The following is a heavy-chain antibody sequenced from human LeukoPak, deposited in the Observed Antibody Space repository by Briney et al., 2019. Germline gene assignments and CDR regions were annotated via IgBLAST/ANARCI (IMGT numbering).Heavy chain of an antibody. CDR2: IYFSGST. CDR1: GGSISSTTYY. CDR3: ARRTVAYFDY. V-gene: IGHV4-39*01. Sequence: PSETLSLTCTVSGGSISSTTYYWGWVRQPPEKGLEWIGSIYFSGSTYKSPSLKSRVTISVDMSNNQFSLRLKSVTAADTAVYYCARRTVAYFDYWGQGTLVTVSS. D-gene: IGHD2-8*02. J-gene: IGHJ4*02.